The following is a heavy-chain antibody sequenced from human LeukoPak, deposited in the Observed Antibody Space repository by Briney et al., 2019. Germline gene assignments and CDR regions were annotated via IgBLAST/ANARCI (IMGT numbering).Heavy chain of an antibody. V-gene: IGHV4-61*08. CDR3: ARGKESYGFGAFDI. Sequence: PSETLSLTCTVSGGSISSGDYYWSWIRQPPGKGLEWIGYIYYSGSTNYNPSLKSRVTISVDTSKNQFSLKLSSVTAAGTAVYYCARGKESYGFGAFDIWGQGTMVTVSS. CDR2: IYYSGST. D-gene: IGHD5-18*01. CDR1: GGSISSGDYY. J-gene: IGHJ3*02.